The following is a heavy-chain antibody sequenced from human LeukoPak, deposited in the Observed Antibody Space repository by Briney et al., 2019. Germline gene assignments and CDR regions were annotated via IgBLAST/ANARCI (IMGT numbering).Heavy chain of an antibody. CDR3: ARSIAAAVYFDY. D-gene: IGHD6-13*01. CDR1: GFXFSSYS. Sequence: PGGSLRLSCAASGFXFSSYSINWVRQAPGKGLEWVSSISSSSSYIYYADSVKGRFTISRDNAKNSLYLQMNSLRAEDTAVYYCARSIAAAVYFDYWGQGTLVTVSS. V-gene: IGHV3-21*01. J-gene: IGHJ4*02. CDR2: ISSSSSYI.